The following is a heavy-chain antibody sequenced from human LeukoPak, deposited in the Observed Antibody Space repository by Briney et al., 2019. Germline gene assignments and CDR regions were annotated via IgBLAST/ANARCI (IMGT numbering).Heavy chain of an antibody. CDR3: ARDSGSSGYYYVSAYGMDV. Sequence: PSETLSLTCTVSGGSISSGGYSWSWIRQHPGKGLEWIGYIYYSGSTYYNPSLKSRVTISVDTSKNQFSLKLSSVTAADTAVYYCARDSGSSGYYYVSAYGMDVWGQGTTVTVSS. J-gene: IGHJ6*02. D-gene: IGHD3-22*01. CDR2: IYYSGST. CDR1: GGSISSGGYS. V-gene: IGHV4-31*03.